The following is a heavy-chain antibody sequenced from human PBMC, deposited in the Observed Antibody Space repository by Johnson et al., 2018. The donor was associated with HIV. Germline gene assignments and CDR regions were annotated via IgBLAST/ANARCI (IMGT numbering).Heavy chain of an antibody. J-gene: IGHJ3*02. CDR3: ARDQTIQLWSDAFDI. V-gene: IGHV3-48*04. CDR2: ISFSGGTI. Sequence: VQLVESGGGVVRPGGSLRLSCAASGFTFDDYGMSWVRQVPGKGLEWVSYISFSGGTIYYADAVRGRFTISRDNAKNSLYLQMNSLRAEDTAVYYCARDQTIQLWSDAFDIWGQGTMVTVSS. D-gene: IGHD5-18*01. CDR1: GFTFDDYG.